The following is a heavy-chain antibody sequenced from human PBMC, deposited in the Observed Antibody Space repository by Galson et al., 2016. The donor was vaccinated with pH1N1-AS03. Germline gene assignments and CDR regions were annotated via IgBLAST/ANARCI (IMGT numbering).Heavy chain of an antibody. J-gene: IGHJ4*02. D-gene: IGHD6-13*01. CDR2: ISVTGGST. CDR1: GFTFSSYG. CDR3: AKDRSSWPPGWGSVDS. V-gene: IGHV3-23*01. Sequence: SLRLSCATSGFTFSSYGMTWVRQAPGKGLEWVSSISVTGGSTYYADSVKGRFTISRDHSKNTLYLQMSSPRAEDTAVYYCAKDRSSWPPGWGSVDSWGQGTLVTVSS.